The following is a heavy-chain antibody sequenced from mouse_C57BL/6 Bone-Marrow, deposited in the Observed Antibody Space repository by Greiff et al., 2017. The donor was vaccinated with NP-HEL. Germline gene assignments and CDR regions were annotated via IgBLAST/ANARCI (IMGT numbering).Heavy chain of an antibody. J-gene: IGHJ3*01. V-gene: IGHV1-82*01. CDR1: GYAFSSSW. CDR3: ARSEGGWFAY. CDR2: IYPGDGDT. Sequence: LQQSGPELVKPGASVKISCKASGYAFSSSWMNWVKQRPGKGLEWIGRIYPGDGDTNYNGKFKGKATLTADKSSSTAYMQLSSLTSEDSAVYFCARSEGGWFAYWGQGTLVTVSA.